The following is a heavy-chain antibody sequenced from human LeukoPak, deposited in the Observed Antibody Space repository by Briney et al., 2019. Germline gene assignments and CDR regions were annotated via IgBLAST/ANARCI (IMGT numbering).Heavy chain of an antibody. Sequence: GGSLRLSCAASGFTFSSYWMHWVRQAPGKGLVWVSRINSDGSSTSYADSVKGRFTISRDNSKNTLYLQMNSLRAEDTAVYYCASGRPQYSSGWYMDYYYGMDVWGQGTTVTVSS. CDR2: INSDGSST. D-gene: IGHD6-19*01. J-gene: IGHJ6*02. CDR1: GFTFSSYW. CDR3: ASGRPQYSSGWYMDYYYGMDV. V-gene: IGHV3-74*01.